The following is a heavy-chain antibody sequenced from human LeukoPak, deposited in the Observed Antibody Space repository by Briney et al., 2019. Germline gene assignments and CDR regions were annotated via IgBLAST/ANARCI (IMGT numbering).Heavy chain of an antibody. V-gene: IGHV3-30*03. Sequence: GRSLRLSCAASGFTFSSYGMHWVRQAPGKGLEWVAVISYDGSNKYYADSVKGRFTISRDNSKNTLYLQMNSLRAEDTAVYYCARGRITMVRGADYYYMDVWGKGTTVTVSS. CDR2: ISYDGSNK. D-gene: IGHD3-10*01. CDR3: ARGRITMVRGADYYYMDV. CDR1: GFTFSSYG. J-gene: IGHJ6*03.